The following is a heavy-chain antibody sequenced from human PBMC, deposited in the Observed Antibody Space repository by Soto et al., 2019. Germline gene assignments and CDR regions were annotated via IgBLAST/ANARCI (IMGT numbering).Heavy chain of an antibody. V-gene: IGHV3-21*01. D-gene: IGHD6-6*01. J-gene: IGHJ4*02. Sequence: GGSLRLSCAASGFTFSSYSMNWVRQAPGKGLEWVSSISSSSSYIYYADSVKGRFTISRDNAKNSLYLQMNSLRAEDTAVYYCARDLARRGSSSSGDYWGQGTLVTVSS. CDR1: GFTFSSYS. CDR3: ARDLARRGSSSSGDY. CDR2: ISSSSSYI.